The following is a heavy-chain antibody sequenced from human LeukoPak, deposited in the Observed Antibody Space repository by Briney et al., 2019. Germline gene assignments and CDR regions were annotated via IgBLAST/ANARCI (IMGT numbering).Heavy chain of an antibody. D-gene: IGHD1-7*01. CDR1: GDSVSTTTW. Sequence: SETLSLTCAVSGDSVSTTTWWNWVRPPPGKGLEWIGEVYDSGSTNYNPSLRGRVTMSVDTSKNQFSLQLSSVTAADTAVYYCARDGGLELPLGWFDPWGQGTLVIVSS. CDR3: ARDGGLELPLGWFDP. CDR2: VYDSGST. J-gene: IGHJ5*02. V-gene: IGHV4-4*02.